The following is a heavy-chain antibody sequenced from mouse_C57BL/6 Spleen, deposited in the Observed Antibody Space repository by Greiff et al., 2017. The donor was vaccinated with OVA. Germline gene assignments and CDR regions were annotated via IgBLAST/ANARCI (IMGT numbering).Heavy chain of an antibody. V-gene: IGHV1-26*01. J-gene: IGHJ2*01. D-gene: IGHD2-4*01. Sequence: EVQLQQSGPELVKPGASVKISCKASGYTFTDYYMNWVKQSHGKSLEWIGDINPNNGGTSYNQKFKGKATLTVDKSSSTAYMELRSLTSEDSAVYYCARWREDYEDYWGQGTTLTVSS. CDR1: GYTFTDYY. CDR2: INPNNGGT. CDR3: ARWREDYEDY.